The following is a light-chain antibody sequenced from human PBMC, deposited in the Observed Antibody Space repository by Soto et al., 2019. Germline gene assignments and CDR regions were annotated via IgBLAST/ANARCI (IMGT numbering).Light chain of an antibody. J-gene: IGKJ1*01. CDR3: LHRNNWAWT. Sequence: EIVLTQSPGTLSLSPGERATLSCRASQSVSSSYLAWYQQKPGQAPRLLIYDTSTRATGIPARFSGSGSGTDFTLTISSLEPEDFAVYYCLHRNNWAWTFGQGTKVEIK. CDR1: QSVSSSY. CDR2: DTS. V-gene: IGKV3D-20*02.